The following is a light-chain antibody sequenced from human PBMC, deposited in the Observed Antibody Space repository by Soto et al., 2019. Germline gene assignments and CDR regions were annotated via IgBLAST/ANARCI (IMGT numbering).Light chain of an antibody. V-gene: IGKV3-20*01. CDR3: HPYAWSPLT. CDR1: QTVPKSY. CDR2: DAS. Sequence: IVLTQSPGTLSLSPGERATLSCRASQTVPKSYLAWYQQRPGQAPRLLIYDASNRATGIPDRFSGSESGTDFTLTISQLEPEDFAVYYCHPYAWSPLTFGQGTRLEIK. J-gene: IGKJ5*01.